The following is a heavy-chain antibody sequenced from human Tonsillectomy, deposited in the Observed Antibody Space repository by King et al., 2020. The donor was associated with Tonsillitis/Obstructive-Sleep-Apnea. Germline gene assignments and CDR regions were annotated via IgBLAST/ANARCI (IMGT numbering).Heavy chain of an antibody. CDR2: ISYGGSNK. Sequence: QLVQSGGGVVQPEPSLRLSCTASRFTFSSFAMQWVRQAPGKGLEWVAMISYGGSNKYYADSVKGRFSISRDNSKNTLYLQMNSLRAEDTAVYYCARQEEGYFYMDVWGKGTTVTVSS. V-gene: IGHV3-30*04. CDR1: RFTFSSFA. J-gene: IGHJ6*03. CDR3: ARQEEGYFYMDV.